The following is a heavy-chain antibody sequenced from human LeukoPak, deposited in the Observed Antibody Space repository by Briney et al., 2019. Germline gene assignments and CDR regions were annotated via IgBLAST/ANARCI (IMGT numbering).Heavy chain of an antibody. V-gene: IGHV3-23*01. CDR2: TSGSGGST. D-gene: IGHD2-15*01. J-gene: IGHJ4*02. CDR1: GFTFSSYA. CDR3: AKGEYCSGGSCYSGDYFDY. Sequence: GGSLRLSCAASGFTFSSYAMSWVRQAPGKGLEWVSATSGSGGSTYYADSVKGRFTISRDNSKNTLYLQMNSLRAEDTAVYYCAKGEYCSGGSCYSGDYFDYWGQGTLVTVSS.